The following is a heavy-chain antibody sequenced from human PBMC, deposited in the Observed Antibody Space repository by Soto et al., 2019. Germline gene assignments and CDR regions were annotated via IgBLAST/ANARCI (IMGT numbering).Heavy chain of an antibody. CDR3: AYSTGWYRHDV. CDR1: GDSISNSRW. Sequence: QVQLQESGPGLVKPSGTLSLTCAVSGDSISNSRWWTWVRQPPGKGLEWIGDIFHSGDTNYNPSLKSRVFLSVDKSQHQFALKVSSVTAADTAVYYCAYSTGWYRHDVWGQGTLVTVSS. J-gene: IGHJ3*01. CDR2: IFHSGDT. V-gene: IGHV4-4*02. D-gene: IGHD6-19*01.